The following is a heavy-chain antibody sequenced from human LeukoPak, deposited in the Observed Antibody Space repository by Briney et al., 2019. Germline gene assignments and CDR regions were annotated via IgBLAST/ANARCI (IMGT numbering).Heavy chain of an antibody. J-gene: IGHJ3*02. CDR1: GFTFSSYW. Sequence: GGSLRLSCAASGFTFSSYWMSWVRQAPGKGLEWVANIKQDGSEKYYVDSVKDRFTISRDNAKNSLYLQMNSLRAEDTAVYYCARACSSTSCYVDVGAFDIWGQGTMVTVSS. D-gene: IGHD2-2*01. CDR3: ARACSSTSCYVDVGAFDI. CDR2: IKQDGSEK. V-gene: IGHV3-7*01.